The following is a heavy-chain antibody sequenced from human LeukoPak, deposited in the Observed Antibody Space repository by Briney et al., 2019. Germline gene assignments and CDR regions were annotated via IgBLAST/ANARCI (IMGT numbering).Heavy chain of an antibody. CDR3: ARDRYDFWSGYYKPNWFDP. D-gene: IGHD3-3*01. V-gene: IGHV1-18*01. Sequence: GASVKVSCKASGGTFSSYAISWVRQAPGQGLEWMGWISAYNGNTNYAQKLQGRVTMTTDTSTSTAYMELRSLRSDDTAVYYCARDRYDFWSGYYKPNWFDPWGQGTLVTVSS. CDR1: GGTFSSYA. J-gene: IGHJ5*02. CDR2: ISAYNGNT.